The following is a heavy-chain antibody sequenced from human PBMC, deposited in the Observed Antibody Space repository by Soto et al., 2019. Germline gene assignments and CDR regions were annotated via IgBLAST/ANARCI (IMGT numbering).Heavy chain of an antibody. CDR2: IYWDNDK. V-gene: IGHV2-5*02. Sequence: QITLNESGPTLVKPTQPLTLTCTFSGFSLTTSGVGVSWIRQPPGKALEWLAVIYWDNDKRFSPSLKTRLTITKDTSKSPVVLTLTNMDPLDTATYYCSQGGSGSDYGMDVWGQGTTVTVSS. CDR1: GFSLTTSGVG. D-gene: IGHD3-10*01. CDR3: SQGGSGSDYGMDV. J-gene: IGHJ6*02.